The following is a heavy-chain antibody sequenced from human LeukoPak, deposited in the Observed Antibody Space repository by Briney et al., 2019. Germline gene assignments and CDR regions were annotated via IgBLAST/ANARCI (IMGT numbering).Heavy chain of an antibody. CDR2: ICTSGST. D-gene: IGHD3-16*02. Sequence: SETLSLTCTVSGGSISSYYWSWIRQPAGKGLEWIGRICTSGSTNCNPSLKSRVTMSVDTSKNQFSLKLSSVTAADTAVYYCASGYDYVWGSYRLDYWGQGTLVTVSS. CDR1: GGSISSYY. J-gene: IGHJ4*02. CDR3: ASGYDYVWGSYRLDY. V-gene: IGHV4-4*07.